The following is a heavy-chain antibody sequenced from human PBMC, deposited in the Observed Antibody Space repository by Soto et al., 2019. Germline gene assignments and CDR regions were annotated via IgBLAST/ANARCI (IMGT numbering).Heavy chain of an antibody. Sequence: EVQLLESGGGLVQPGGSLRLSCAASGFTFSSYAMSWVRQAPGKGLEWVSAISGSGGSTYYADSVKGRFTISRDNSKNTLYLQMNSLRAEDTAVYYCAKDPLYGDPDPDAFDIWGQGTMVTVSS. V-gene: IGHV3-23*01. CDR3: AKDPLYGDPDPDAFDI. CDR2: ISGSGGST. CDR1: GFTFSSYA. J-gene: IGHJ3*02. D-gene: IGHD4-17*01.